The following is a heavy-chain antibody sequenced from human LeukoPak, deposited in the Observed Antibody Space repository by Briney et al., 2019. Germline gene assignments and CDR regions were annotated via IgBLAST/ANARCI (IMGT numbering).Heavy chain of an antibody. V-gene: IGHV1-18*01. CDR1: GYTFTTYG. Sequence: ASVKVSCKASGYTFTTYGIIWVRQAPGQGLEWMGWISPYSGYTNHAQKFQDRVTMTTDTSTSTAYMELRTLISDDTAVYFCARVGGYYWGQGTLVTVSS. J-gene: IGHJ4*02. CDR2: ISPYSGYT. CDR3: ARVGGYY.